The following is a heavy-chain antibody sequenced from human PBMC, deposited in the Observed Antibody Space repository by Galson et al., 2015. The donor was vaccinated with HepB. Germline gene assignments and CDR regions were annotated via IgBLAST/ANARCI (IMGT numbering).Heavy chain of an antibody. D-gene: IGHD1-26*01. Sequence: SVKVSCKVSGYTPTELSMHWVRQAPGKGLEWMGGFDPEDGETIYAQKFQGRVTMTEDTSTDTAYMELSSLRSEDTAVYYCAAPSFTRWRIVGATTGDYWGQGTLVTVSS. CDR2: FDPEDGET. V-gene: IGHV1-24*01. J-gene: IGHJ4*02. CDR3: AAPSFTRWRIVGATTGDY. CDR1: GYTPTELS.